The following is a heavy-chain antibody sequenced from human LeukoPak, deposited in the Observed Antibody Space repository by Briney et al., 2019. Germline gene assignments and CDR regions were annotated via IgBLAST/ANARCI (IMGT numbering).Heavy chain of an antibody. V-gene: IGHV4-4*07. Sequence: SETLSLTCTVSGGSISSYYWSWIRQPAGKGLEWIGRIYTSGSTNYNPSLKSRVTMSVDTSKNQFSLKLSSVTAADTAVYYCARAGYDFWSGYPSGDYYYMDVWGKGTTVTVSS. CDR1: GGSISSYY. CDR2: IYTSGST. J-gene: IGHJ6*03. CDR3: ARAGYDFWSGYPSGDYYYMDV. D-gene: IGHD3-3*01.